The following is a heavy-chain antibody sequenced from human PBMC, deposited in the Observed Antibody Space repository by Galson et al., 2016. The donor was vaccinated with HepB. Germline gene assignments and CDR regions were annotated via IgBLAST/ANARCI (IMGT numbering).Heavy chain of an antibody. CDR1: GGTFSSYA. CDR3: ARNPARAVTTHYYYGMAV. CDR2: ITPIFGTT. Sequence: SVKVSCKASGGTFSSYAISWVRQAPGQGLEWMGGITPIFGTTNYAQKWQGRIMITADESTSTAYMELSSLRSEDTAVYYCARNPARAVTTHYYYGMAVWGQGTTVTVSS. J-gene: IGHJ6*02. D-gene: IGHD4-17*01. V-gene: IGHV1-69*13.